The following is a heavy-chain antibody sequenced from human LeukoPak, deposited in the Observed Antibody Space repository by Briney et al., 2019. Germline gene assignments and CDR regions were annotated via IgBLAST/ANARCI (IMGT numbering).Heavy chain of an antibody. CDR3: AKDAHFGAAAGYYFDY. J-gene: IGHJ4*02. CDR1: GFTFSDYY. V-gene: IGHV3-23*01. CDR2: ISGSGGST. D-gene: IGHD6-13*01. Sequence: PGGSLRLSCAASGFTFSDYYMSWIRQAPGKGLEWVSAISGSGGSTYYADSVKGRFTISRDNSKNTLYLQMNSLRAEDTAVYYCAKDAHFGAAAGYYFDYWGQGTLVTVSS.